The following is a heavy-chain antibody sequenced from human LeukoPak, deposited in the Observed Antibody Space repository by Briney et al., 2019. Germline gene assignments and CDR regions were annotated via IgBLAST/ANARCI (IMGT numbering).Heavy chain of an antibody. Sequence: SETLSLTCTVSGDSVSSSDRYWGWIRQPPRQGLEWIGSIYYSGSTYYNPSLKSRVTISIDASKSQFSLGLISETAADTAVYYCARLVLSYGNAFDHWGQGTLVTVSS. D-gene: IGHD3-16*01. CDR3: ARLVLSYGNAFDH. CDR2: IYYSGST. J-gene: IGHJ4*02. CDR1: GDSVSSSDRY. V-gene: IGHV4-39*01.